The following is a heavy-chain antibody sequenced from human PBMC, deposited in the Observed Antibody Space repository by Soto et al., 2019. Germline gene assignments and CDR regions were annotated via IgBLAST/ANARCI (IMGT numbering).Heavy chain of an antibody. V-gene: IGHV1-8*01. CDR1: GYTFTSYD. CDR3: ARVYSSGWYGLYYFDY. J-gene: IGHJ4*02. D-gene: IGHD6-19*01. Sequence: ASVKVSCKASGYTFTSYDINWVRQATGQGLEWMGWMNPNSGNTGYAQKFQGRVTMTRNTSISTAYMELSSLRSEDTAVYYCARVYSSGWYGLYYFDYWGQGTLVTVSS. CDR2: MNPNSGNT.